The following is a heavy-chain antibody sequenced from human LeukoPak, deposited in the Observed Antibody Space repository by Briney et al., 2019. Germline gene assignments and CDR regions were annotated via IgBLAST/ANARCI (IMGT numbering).Heavy chain of an antibody. D-gene: IGHD3-10*01. V-gene: IGHV4-38-2*02. CDR3: ARVPITMVRRVALVRGAFDI. J-gene: IGHJ3*02. Sequence: SETLSLTCTVSGYSISSGYSWGWIRQPPGKGLEWIGSIYHSGSTYYYPSLKSRVTISVDPTKNQFSLKLSSVTAADTAVYYCARVPITMVRRVALVRGAFDIWGQGTMVTVSS. CDR1: GYSISSGYS. CDR2: IYHSGST.